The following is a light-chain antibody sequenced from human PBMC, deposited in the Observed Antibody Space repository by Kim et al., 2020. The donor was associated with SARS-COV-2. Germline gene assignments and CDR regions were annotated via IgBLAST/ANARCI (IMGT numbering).Light chain of an antibody. CDR3: QQSYSTPPS. J-gene: IGKJ2*03. V-gene: IGKV1-39*01. Sequence: SASVGDRATLTCRASPSISSYLNWYQQKPGKAPKLLIYAASSLQSGVPSSFSGSGSGTDFTLPISSLQPEDFATYYCQQSYSTPPSFGQGPKLEI. CDR2: AAS. CDR1: PSISSY.